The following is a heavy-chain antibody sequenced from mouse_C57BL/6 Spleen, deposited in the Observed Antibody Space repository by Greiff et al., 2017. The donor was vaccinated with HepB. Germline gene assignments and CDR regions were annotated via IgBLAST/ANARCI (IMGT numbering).Heavy chain of an antibody. D-gene: IGHD1-1*01. Sequence: QVQLQQSGAELVRPGTSVKVSCKASGYAFTNYLIEWVKQRPGQGLEWIGVINPGSGGTNYNEKFKGKATLTADKSSSTAYMQLSSLTSEDSAVYFCARKDYYGSSYGAMDYWGQGTSVTVSS. CDR3: ARKDYYGSSYGAMDY. V-gene: IGHV1-54*01. J-gene: IGHJ4*01. CDR2: INPGSGGT. CDR1: GYAFTNYL.